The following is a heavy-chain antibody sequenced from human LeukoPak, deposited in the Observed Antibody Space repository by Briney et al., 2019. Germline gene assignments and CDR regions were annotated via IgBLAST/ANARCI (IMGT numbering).Heavy chain of an antibody. D-gene: IGHD3-10*01. V-gene: IGHV4-59*01. CDR1: GGSISSYY. CDR3: ARSDGSGSYYISFDY. Sequence: SETLSLTCTVSGGSISSYYWSWIRQPPGKGLEWIGYTYYSGSTNYNPSLKSRVTISVDTSKNQFSLKLSSVTAADTAVYYCARSDGSGSYYISFDYWGQGTLVTVSS. J-gene: IGHJ4*02. CDR2: TYYSGST.